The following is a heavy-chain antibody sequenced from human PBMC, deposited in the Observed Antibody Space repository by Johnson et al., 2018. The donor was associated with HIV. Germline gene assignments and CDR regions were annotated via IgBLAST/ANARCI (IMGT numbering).Heavy chain of an antibody. CDR2: VNWNGGST. V-gene: IGHV3-20*04. J-gene: IGHJ3*02. D-gene: IGHD6-19*01. CDR3: ARVVLVRLAVAGPSRDAFDI. CDR1: GFTFDDYG. Sequence: EQLVESGGGVVRPGGSLRLSCAASGFTFDDYGMSWVRQVPGKGLEWVSGVNWNGGSTGYADSVKGRFTISRDNAKNSLYLEMNSLRAEDTALYYCARVVLVRLAVAGPSRDAFDIWGQGTMVTVS.